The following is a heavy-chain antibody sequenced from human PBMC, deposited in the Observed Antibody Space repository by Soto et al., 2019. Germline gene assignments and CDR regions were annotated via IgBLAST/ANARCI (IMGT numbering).Heavy chain of an antibody. V-gene: IGHV3-48*01. CDR1: GFILSDCA. D-gene: IGHD7-27*01. CDR2: ISSSSSVI. J-gene: IGHJ6*03. CDR3: ARVLSWGSNWYYYMDV. Sequence: EVQLVESGGGLVQPGGSLRLSCATSGFILSDCAMNWVRQAPGKGREWVSYISSSSSVIDYADSVKGRFTVSRDNARNSLYLQMNSLRVEVTAVYYCARVLSWGSNWYYYMDVWGKGTTVPVSS.